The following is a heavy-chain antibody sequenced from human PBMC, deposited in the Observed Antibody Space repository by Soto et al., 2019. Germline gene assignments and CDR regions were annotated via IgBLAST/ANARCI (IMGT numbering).Heavy chain of an antibody. CDR1: GGSVSSGSYY. CDR2: IYYSGST. CDR3: ARERAADGIYPMNWFDP. V-gene: IGHV4-61*01. D-gene: IGHD6-13*01. J-gene: IGHJ5*02. Sequence: LSLTCTVSGGSVSSGSYYWSWIRQPPGKGLEWIGYIYYSGSTNYNPSLKSRVTISVDTSKNQFSLKLSSVTAADTAVYYCARERAADGIYPMNWFDPWGQGTLVTVSS.